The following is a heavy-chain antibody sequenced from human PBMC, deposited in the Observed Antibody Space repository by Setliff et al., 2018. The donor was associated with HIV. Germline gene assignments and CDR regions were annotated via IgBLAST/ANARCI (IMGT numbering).Heavy chain of an antibody. CDR3: ARGPTSRYFDWSFSGARGTFNY. D-gene: IGHD3-9*01. V-gene: IGHV3-21*01. Sequence: GGSLRLSCVVSGLTFNRYWMSWVRQVPGKGLEWVSVISDSGTYTYYADSVKGRFTISRDNSKNTVYLQINSLRAEDTAVYYCARGPTSRYFDWSFSGARGTFNYWGQGTLVTVSS. CDR1: GLTFNRYW. CDR2: ISDSGTYT. J-gene: IGHJ4*02.